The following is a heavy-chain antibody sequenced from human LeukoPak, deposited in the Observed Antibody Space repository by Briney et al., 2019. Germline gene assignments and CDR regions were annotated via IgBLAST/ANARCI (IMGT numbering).Heavy chain of an antibody. CDR2: ISSSSSYI. CDR1: GFTFSSYS. V-gene: IGHV3-21*01. CDR3: ARDLYPAGEWAY. D-gene: IGHD3-10*01. J-gene: IGHJ4*02. Sequence: PGGSLRLSCAASGFTFSSYSMNWVRLAPGKGLEWDSSISSSSSYIYYADSVKGRFTISRDNAKNSLYLQMNSLRAEDTAVYYCARDLYPAGEWAYWGQGTLVTVSS.